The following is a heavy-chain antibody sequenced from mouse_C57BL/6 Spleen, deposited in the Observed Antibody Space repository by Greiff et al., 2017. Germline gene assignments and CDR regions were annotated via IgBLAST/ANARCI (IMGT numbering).Heavy chain of an antibody. V-gene: IGHV1-50*01. Sequence: VQLQQPGAELVKPGASVKLSCKASGYTFTSYWMQWVKQRPGQGLEWIGEIDPYDSNTNYNQKFKGKATLTVDTSSSTAYMQLSSLTSEDSAVYYCARRRESLDDWGQGTTLTVSS. CDR2: IDPYDSNT. CDR1: GYTFTSYW. CDR3: ARRRESLDD. J-gene: IGHJ2*01.